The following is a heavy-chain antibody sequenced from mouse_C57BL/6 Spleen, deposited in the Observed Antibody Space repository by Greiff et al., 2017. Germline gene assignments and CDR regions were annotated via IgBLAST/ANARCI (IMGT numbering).Heavy chain of an antibody. D-gene: IGHD2-1*01. J-gene: IGHJ3*01. CDR1: GFNIQDSY. Sequence: EVQLHQSGAELVRPGASVKLSCKASGFNIQDSYMHWVKQRPEQGLEWIGRIDPANGDTKYDSKFQGKATRTADTSYNTAYLQLSSLTSEDTAIYYCAGWLVYTMDYWGQGTLVTVSA. CDR2: IDPANGDT. CDR3: AGWLVYTMDY. V-gene: IGHV14-3*01.